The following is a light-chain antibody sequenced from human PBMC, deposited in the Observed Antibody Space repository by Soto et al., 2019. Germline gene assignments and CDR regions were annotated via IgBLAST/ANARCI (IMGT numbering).Light chain of an antibody. Sequence: QSVLTQPPSVSGAPGQRVTISCTGSSSNIGAGYDVHWYQQLPGTAPKLLIYGNSNRPSGXPDRFXGSKSGTSASLAITGLQAEDEADYYCQSYDSSLSGHVVFGGGTKLTVL. J-gene: IGLJ2*01. CDR1: SSNIGAGYD. V-gene: IGLV1-40*01. CDR2: GNS. CDR3: QSYDSSLSGHVV.